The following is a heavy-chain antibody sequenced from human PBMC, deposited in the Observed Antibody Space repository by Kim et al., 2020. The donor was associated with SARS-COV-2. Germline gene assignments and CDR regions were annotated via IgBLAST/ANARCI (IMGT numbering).Heavy chain of an antibody. J-gene: IGHJ4*02. D-gene: IGHD3-10*01. CDR1: GFSVSRSY. V-gene: IGHV3-53*01. Sequence: GGSLRLSCAASGFSVSRSYMTWFRQAPGKGLEWVSVLYSGGTIYYAESVKGRFTISRDNSKNMLFLQTDDLRVEDSAMYYCAKGQDGYGSFDCWGQGSLV. CDR2: LYSGGTI. CDR3: AKGQDGYGSFDC.